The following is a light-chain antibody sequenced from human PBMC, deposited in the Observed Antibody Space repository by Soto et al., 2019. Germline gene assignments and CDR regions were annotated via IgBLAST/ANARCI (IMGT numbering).Light chain of an antibody. Sequence: EIVLTQSPATLSLSPGERATLSCRASQSVSSQLAWYQQKPGQAPRLLIYDASNRPTRIPARFRGSGSGTDFTLTISSLEPEDFAVYYCQQRGNWPSLTFGGGTKVDIK. CDR3: QQRGNWPSLT. CDR2: DAS. J-gene: IGKJ4*01. V-gene: IGKV3-11*01. CDR1: QSVSSQ.